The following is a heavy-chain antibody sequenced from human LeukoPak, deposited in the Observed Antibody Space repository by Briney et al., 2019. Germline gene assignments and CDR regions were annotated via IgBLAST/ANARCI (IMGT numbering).Heavy chain of an antibody. J-gene: IGHJ6*03. CDR3: ARLITMVRGARAPRHPNYYYYYYMDV. V-gene: IGHV3-23*01. Sequence: PGGSLRLSCAASGFTFSSYGMSWVRQAPGKGLEWVSAISGSGGSTYYADSVKGRFTISRDNAKNSLYLQMNSLRAEDTAVYYCARLITMVRGARAPRHPNYYYYYYMDVWGKGTTVTVSS. CDR1: GFTFSSYG. D-gene: IGHD3-10*01. CDR2: ISGSGGST.